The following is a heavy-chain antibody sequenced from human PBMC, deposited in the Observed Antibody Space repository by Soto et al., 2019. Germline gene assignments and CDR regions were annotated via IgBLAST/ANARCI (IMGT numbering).Heavy chain of an antibody. CDR2: IWHDGSNK. D-gene: IGHD1-1*01. J-gene: IGHJ4*02. CDR3: ARAPSAAGTVGFDF. CDR1: GFRFRDYG. V-gene: IGHV3-33*01. Sequence: QVQLVQSGGGVVQPGRSLRLSCETSGFRFRDYGMHWVRQAPGKGLEWVAVIWHDGSNKHYADSVKGRFTVSRDNSKSTLFLRMDTLRAEDTAVYYCARAPSAAGTVGFDFWGQGTPVTVSS.